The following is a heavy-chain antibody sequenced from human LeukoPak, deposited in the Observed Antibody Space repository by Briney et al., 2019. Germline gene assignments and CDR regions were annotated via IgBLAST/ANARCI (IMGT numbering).Heavy chain of an antibody. J-gene: IGHJ4*02. CDR2: INPNSGGT. D-gene: IGHD3-22*01. Sequence: ASVKVSCKASGYTFTGYYMHWVRQAPGQGLEWMGWINPNSGGTNYAQKFQGRVTMTRDTSISTAYMELSRLRSDDTAVYYCARVSWDYYDSSGYYHFDYWGQGTLVSVSS. V-gene: IGHV1-2*02. CDR3: ARVSWDYYDSSGYYHFDY. CDR1: GYTFTGYY.